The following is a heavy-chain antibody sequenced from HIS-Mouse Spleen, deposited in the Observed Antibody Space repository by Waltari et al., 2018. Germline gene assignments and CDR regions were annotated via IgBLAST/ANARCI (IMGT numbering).Heavy chain of an antibody. Sequence: QLQLQESGPGLVKPSETLSLTCTVSGGSISSSSYYWGWIRQPQGKGLEWIGSIYYSGRPDYNPSRKGRVTIPVDTSKNQFSLKLSSVTAADTAVYYCAREIPYSSSWYDWYFDLWGRGTLVTVSS. CDR2: IYYSGRP. J-gene: IGHJ2*01. V-gene: IGHV4-39*07. CDR1: GGSISSSSYY. D-gene: IGHD6-13*01. CDR3: AREIPYSSSWYDWYFDL.